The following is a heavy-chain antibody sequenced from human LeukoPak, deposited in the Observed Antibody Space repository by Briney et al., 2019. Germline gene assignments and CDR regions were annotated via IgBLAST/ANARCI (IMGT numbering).Heavy chain of an antibody. J-gene: IGHJ4*02. Sequence: SETLPLTCAVYGGSFTIYSWTWLRQPPGKRLEWVGEISPSGNTQYNPSLKSRVTISLDASKSQFYLKLNSVTAADTAVYYCARRVRSADYRLDYWGQGTLVTVSS. CDR2: ISPSGNT. D-gene: IGHD4-11*01. CDR1: GGSFTIYS. V-gene: IGHV4-34*01. CDR3: ARRVRSADYRLDY.